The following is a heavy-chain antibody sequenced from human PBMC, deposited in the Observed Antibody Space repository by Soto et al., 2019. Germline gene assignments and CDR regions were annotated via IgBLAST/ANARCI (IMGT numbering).Heavy chain of an antibody. V-gene: IGHV3-33*01. CDR3: TRDVSSRYFDR. CDR2: IWYDGSTT. Sequence: QVQLVESGGGVVQPGRSLRLSCAASGFTFRNYGMHWVRQAPGKGLEWVALIWYDGSTTFYTDSVKRRLNISRDNSKSTLHLQMNSLRAEDTAVYYCTRDVSSRYFDRWGLGSLVTVSS. CDR1: GFTFRNYG. J-gene: IGHJ2*01.